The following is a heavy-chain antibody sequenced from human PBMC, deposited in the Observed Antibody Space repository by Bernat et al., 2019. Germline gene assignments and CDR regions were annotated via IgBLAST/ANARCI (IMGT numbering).Heavy chain of an antibody. J-gene: IGHJ4*02. V-gene: IGHV3-30*02. CDR2: IRYDGSNK. D-gene: IGHD3-22*01. CDR3: AKPKHYYVSRGVFDY. Sequence: QVQLVESGGGVVQPGGSLRLSCAASGFTFSSYGMHWVRQAPGKGLEWVAFIRYDGSNKYYADSVKGRFTISRDNSKNTLYLQMNSLRAEDTAVYYCAKPKHYYVSRGVFDYWGQGTLVTVSS. CDR1: GFTFSSYG.